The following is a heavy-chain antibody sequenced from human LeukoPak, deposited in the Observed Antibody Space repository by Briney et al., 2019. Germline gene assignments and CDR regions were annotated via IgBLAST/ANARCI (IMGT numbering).Heavy chain of an antibody. V-gene: IGHV4-30-2*01. CDR3: ARGRTAGSFDY. Sequence: EWIGYIYHSGSTYYNPSLKSRVTISVDRSKNQFSLKLSSVTAADTAVYYCARGRTAGSFDYWGQGTLVTVSS. CDR2: IYHSGST. J-gene: IGHJ4*02. D-gene: IGHD2-15*01.